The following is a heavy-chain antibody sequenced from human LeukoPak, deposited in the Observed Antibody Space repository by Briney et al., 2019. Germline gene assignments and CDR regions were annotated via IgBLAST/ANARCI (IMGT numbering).Heavy chain of an antibody. CDR3: ARDIVTMVRGVIGH. J-gene: IGHJ4*02. V-gene: IGHV3-30-3*01. CDR2: ISYDGSNK. Sequence: PGGSLRLSCAASGFTFSSYAMHWVRQAPGKGLEWVAVISYDGSNKYYADSVKGRYTISRDNSKNTLYLQMNSLRAEDTAVYYCARDIVTMVRGVIGHWGQGTLVTVSS. CDR1: GFTFSSYA. D-gene: IGHD3-10*01.